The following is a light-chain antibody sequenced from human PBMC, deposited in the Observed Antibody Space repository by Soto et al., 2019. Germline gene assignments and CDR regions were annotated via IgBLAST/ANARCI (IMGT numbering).Light chain of an antibody. CDR3: QQYNNWPRL. J-gene: IGKJ2*01. CDR2: GAS. CDR1: QSVSSN. V-gene: IGKV3-15*01. Sequence: EIVMTQSPATLSVSPGERATLSCRASQSVSSNLAWYQQKPGRAPRLLIYGASTRATGIPARFSGSGSGTEFTLTISSLQSEDFAVYYCQQYNNWPRLFGQGTKLEIK.